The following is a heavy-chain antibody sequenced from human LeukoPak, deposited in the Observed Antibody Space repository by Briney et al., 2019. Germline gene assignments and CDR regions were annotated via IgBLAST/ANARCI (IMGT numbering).Heavy chain of an antibody. J-gene: IGHJ4*02. CDR3: ARVAGYCSGNSCPYYFDY. CDR2: IYYSGST. V-gene: IGHV4-59*01. D-gene: IGHD2-15*01. CDR1: GGPINNNY. Sequence: SETLSLTCTVSGGPINNNYWSWIRQPPGKGLEWIGNIYYSGSTNYNPSLKSRVTISVDTSKNQFSLRLSSVTAADTAVYYCARVAGYCSGNSCPYYFDYWGQGTLVTVSS.